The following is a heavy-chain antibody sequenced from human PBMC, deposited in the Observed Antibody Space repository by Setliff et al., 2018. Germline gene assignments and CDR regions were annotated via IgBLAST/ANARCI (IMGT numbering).Heavy chain of an antibody. J-gene: IGHJ5*01. CDR2: IHHTGTT. CDR1: DGSIRSGDY. CDR3: AGRDYSGGDS. V-gene: IGHV4-31*03. Sequence: PSETLSLTCTVSDGSIRSGDYWGWIRQHPGKGLEWIGYIHHTGTTFYNPSLRSRVTISVDTSKNQFSLKLTSLTAADTAVYYCAGRDYSGGDSWGHGTLVTVSS. D-gene: IGHD4-4*01.